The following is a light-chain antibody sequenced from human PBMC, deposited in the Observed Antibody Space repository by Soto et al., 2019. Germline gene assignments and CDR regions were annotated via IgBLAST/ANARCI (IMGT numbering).Light chain of an antibody. CDR2: EAS. J-gene: IGLJ1*01. CDR1: SSDVGSYDL. CDR3: CSYAGDSTYV. Sequence: QSVMRPPSALSGSPVQSITISCTGTSSDVGSYDLVSWYQQYPGKAPKLMIYEASERHSGVSYRFSGAKSANTASLTISGLQAEDEADYYCCSYAGDSTYVFGTGTKVTVL. V-gene: IGLV2-23*01.